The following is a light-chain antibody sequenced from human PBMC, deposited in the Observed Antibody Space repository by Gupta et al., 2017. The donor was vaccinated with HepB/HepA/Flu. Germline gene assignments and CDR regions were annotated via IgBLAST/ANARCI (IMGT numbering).Light chain of an antibody. Sequence: EIVLTQSPGTLSLSPGERATLSCRASQSVSSSYLAWYQEKPGQAPRLLIYGASSRATGIPDRFSGSGSGTDFNLTISRLEPEDFAVYYCQQDGSSPITFGQGTRLEIK. V-gene: IGKV3-20*01. J-gene: IGKJ5*01. CDR2: GAS. CDR3: QQDGSSPIT. CDR1: QSVSSSY.